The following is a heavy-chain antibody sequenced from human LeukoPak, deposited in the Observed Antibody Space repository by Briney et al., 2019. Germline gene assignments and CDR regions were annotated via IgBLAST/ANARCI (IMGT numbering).Heavy chain of an antibody. Sequence: SETLSLTCAVFGGSISDYYWSWIRQPPGKGLEWIGEINHSGSTNYNPSLKSRVTISVDTSKNQFSLKLSSVTAADTAVYYCARSIHYDILTGRGSPRYFDYWGQGTLVTVSS. J-gene: IGHJ4*02. CDR1: GGSISDYY. CDR3: ARSIHYDILTGRGSPRYFDY. CDR2: INHSGST. D-gene: IGHD3-9*01. V-gene: IGHV4-34*01.